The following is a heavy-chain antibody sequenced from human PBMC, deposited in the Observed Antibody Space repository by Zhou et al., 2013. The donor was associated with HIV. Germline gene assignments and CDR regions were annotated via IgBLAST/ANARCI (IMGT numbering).Heavy chain of an antibody. CDR2: IIPLLGTT. D-gene: IGHD3-22*01. CDR1: GYTFNRFP. CDR3: AREGYDDRSHQFLVDYFYAMDV. V-gene: IGHV1-69*16. J-gene: IGHJ4*02. Sequence: QVRLLQSGAEVKSPGSSVKVPCLTSGYTFNRFPINWLRQVPGQGLEWMGVIIPLLGTTDYAQKFQGRVTISTGASATTAYMELRNLTSDDTALYFCAREGYDDRSHQFLVDYFYAMDVWGQGTVVTVSP.